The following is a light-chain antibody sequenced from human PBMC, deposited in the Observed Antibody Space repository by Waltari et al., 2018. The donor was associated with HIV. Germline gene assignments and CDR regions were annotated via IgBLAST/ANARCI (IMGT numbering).Light chain of an antibody. CDR3: AAWDDSLIGPV. CDR1: SSNIGSNT. CDR2: SNK. J-gene: IGLJ3*02. V-gene: IGLV1-44*01. Sequence: QSVLTQPPSASGTPGQRVTISCSGSSSNIGSNTVNWYPQLPGTAPKLLCYSNKQRPAGVPDLLAGSKSGTSASLAISGLQSEDEANYYGAAWDDSLIGPVFGGGTKLTVL.